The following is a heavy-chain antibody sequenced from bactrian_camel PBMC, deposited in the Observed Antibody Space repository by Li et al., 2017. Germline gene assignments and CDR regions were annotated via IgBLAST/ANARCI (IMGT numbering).Heavy chain of an antibody. CDR2: IASPVGTT. CDR1: GYRHC. D-gene: IGHD1*01. Sequence: DVQLVESGGGSVQAGGSLRLACAVSGYRHCVAWFRQVPGKAREGVASIASPVGTTYYRDDSLKGRFTISEDPAKNTLYLQMNFLKPEDTAMYYCAADQFEKGCAGSEFGLYGQGTQVTVS. J-gene: IGHJ4*01. V-gene: IGHV3S19*01.